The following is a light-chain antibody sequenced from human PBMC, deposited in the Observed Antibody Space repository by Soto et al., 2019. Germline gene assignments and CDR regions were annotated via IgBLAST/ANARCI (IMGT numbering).Light chain of an antibody. J-gene: IGKJ1*01. CDR1: QSITGW. CDR3: QQYNPYSPWT. CDR2: KAS. Sequence: DIQMTQSPSTLSASLAYRFTITCLASQSITGWLAWFQQKPGKAPKLLISKASNLESGVPSRFSGSGSGTEFTLTISGLQPDDFATYYCQQYNPYSPWTFGQGTKVDIK. V-gene: IGKV1-5*03.